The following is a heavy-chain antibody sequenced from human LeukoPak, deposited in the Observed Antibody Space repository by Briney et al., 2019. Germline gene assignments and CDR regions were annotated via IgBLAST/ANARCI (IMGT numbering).Heavy chain of an antibody. CDR2: ISGSGGST. CDR1: GFTFSNAW. D-gene: IGHD3-10*01. V-gene: IGHV3-23*01. J-gene: IGHJ4*02. CDR3: AKDRRVRGVFDY. Sequence: GGSLRLSCAASGFTFSNAWMSWVRQAPGKGLEWVSAISGSGGSTYYADSVKGRFTISRDNSKNTLYLQMNSLRAEDTAVYYCAKDRRVRGVFDYWGQGTLVTVSS.